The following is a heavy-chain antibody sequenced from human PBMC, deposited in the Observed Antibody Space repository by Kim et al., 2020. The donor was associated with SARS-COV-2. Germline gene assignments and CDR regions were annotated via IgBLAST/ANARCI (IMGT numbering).Heavy chain of an antibody. D-gene: IGHD3-10*01. CDR3: ARIGLLWFGESPYYFDY. V-gene: IGHV4-39*01. J-gene: IGHJ4*02. Sequence: SETLSLTCTVSGGSISSSSYYWGWIRQPPGKGLEWIGSIYYSGSTYYNPSLKSRVTISVDTSKNQFSLKLSSVTAADTAVYYCARIGLLWFGESPYYFDYWGQGTLVTVSS. CDR1: GGSISSSSYY. CDR2: IYYSGST.